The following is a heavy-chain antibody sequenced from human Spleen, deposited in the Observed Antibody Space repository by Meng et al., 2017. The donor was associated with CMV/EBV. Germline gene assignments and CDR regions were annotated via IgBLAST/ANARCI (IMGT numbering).Heavy chain of an antibody. V-gene: IGHV3-43*01. CDR2: ISWDGGST. CDR1: GFTFDDYG. D-gene: IGHD1-14*01. CDR3: AKDESALPGYYYGMDV. Sequence: GESLKISCAASGFTFDDYGMSWVRQAPGKGLEWVSLISWDGGSTYYADSVKGRFTISRDNSKNSLYLQMNSLRTEDTALYYCAKDESALPGYYYGMDVWGQGTTVTVSS. J-gene: IGHJ6*02.